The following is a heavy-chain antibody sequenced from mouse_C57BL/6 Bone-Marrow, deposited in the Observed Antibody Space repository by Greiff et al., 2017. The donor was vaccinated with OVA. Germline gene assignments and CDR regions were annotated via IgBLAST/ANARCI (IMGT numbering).Heavy chain of an antibody. CDR1: GYTFTSYG. V-gene: IGHV1-81*01. D-gene: IGHD5-5*01. J-gene: IGHJ1*03. Sequence: VQLQQSGAELARPGASVKLSCKASGYTFTSYGISWVKQRTGQGLEWIGEIYPRSGNTYYNEKFQGKATLTADKSSSTAYMELRSLTSEDSAVDFCARESHYLLYVDVWGRGTTVTVSS. CDR3: ARESHYLLYVDV. CDR2: IYPRSGNT.